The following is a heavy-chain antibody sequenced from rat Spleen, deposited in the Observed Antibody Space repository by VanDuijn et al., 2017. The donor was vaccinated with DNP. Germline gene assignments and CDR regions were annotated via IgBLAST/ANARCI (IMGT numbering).Heavy chain of an antibody. J-gene: IGHJ4*01. CDR2: ISSGGST. V-gene: IGHV2S12*01. Sequence: QVQLKESGPGLVQPSQTLSLTCTVSGFSLTSYGVSWVRQPPGKGLEWIAAISSGGSTYYNSALKSRLSISRDTSKSQVFLKMNSLQTEDTAIYFCTRDILRALPYAMDAWGQGTSVTVSS. CDR1: GFSLTSYG. D-gene: IGHD1-9*01. CDR3: TRDILRALPYAMDA.